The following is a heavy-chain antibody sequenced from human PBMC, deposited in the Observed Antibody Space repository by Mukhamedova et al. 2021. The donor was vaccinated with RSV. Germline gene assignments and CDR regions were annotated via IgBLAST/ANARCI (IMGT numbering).Heavy chain of an antibody. Sequence: GWIRQPPGKGLEWIGNAYHSGTTYYDPSLKSRLTISIDTSKNQFSLKLSSVTAADTAVYYCARVATDNFDFWGQGTLVTVSS. V-gene: IGHV4-38-2*02. D-gene: IGHD5-12*01. J-gene: IGHJ4*02. CDR3: ARVATDNFDF. CDR2: AYHSGTT.